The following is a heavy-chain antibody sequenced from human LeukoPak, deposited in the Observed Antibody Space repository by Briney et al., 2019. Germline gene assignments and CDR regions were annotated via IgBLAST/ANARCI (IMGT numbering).Heavy chain of an antibody. D-gene: IGHD3-10*01. V-gene: IGHV1-2*06. CDR2: INPNSGGT. Sequence: ASVKVSCKASGHTFTGYYMHWVRQAPGQGLEWMGRINPNSGGTNYAQKFQGRVTMTRDTSISTAYMELSRLRSDDTAVYYCARGGVITMVRGVMNVWGKGTTVTVSS. CDR1: GHTFTGYY. J-gene: IGHJ6*04. CDR3: ARGGVITMVRGVMNV.